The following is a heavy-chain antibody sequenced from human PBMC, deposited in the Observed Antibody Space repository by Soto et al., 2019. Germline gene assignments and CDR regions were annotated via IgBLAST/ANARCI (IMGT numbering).Heavy chain of an antibody. CDR2: IYWDDDK. D-gene: IGHD3-22*01. CDR3: AHIKFYYDSSGYYPHGFDI. Sequence: SGPTLVNPTQTVTLTCTFSGFSLGTRGVGVGLIRQPPGKALEWLAVIYWDDDKRYRPSLKSSLTITKDTSKNQVALTMTNMDPVDTATYYCAHIKFYYDSSGYYPHGFDIWGQGTMVTV. J-gene: IGHJ3*02. V-gene: IGHV2-5*02. CDR1: GFSLGTRGVG.